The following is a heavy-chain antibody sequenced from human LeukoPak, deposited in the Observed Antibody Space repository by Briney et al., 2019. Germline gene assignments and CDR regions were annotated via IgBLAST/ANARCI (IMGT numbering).Heavy chain of an antibody. V-gene: IGHV4-34*01. D-gene: IGHD3-10*01. CDR1: GFSFSDHY. CDR2: INHSEGT. Sequence: GSLRLSCTASGFSFSDHYMDWVRQPPGKGLEWIGQINHSEGTKNNPSLKSRITISADTSKNQFSLKLSSVTAADTAVYYCARGVYGSGMGRRAFDMWGQGTMVTVSS. J-gene: IGHJ3*02. CDR3: ARGVYGSGMGRRAFDM.